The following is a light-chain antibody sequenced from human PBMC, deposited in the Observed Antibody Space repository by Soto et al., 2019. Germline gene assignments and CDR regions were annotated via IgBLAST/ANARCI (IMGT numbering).Light chain of an antibody. Sequence: TVVTQEPSFSVSPGGTVTLTCGLSSGSVSTGYYPSWYQQTPGQAPRTLIYNTNARSSGVPARFSGSILGNKAALTITGARTDDESDYYCVLYMGSGTWVFGGGTKLTVL. CDR3: VLYMGSGTWV. V-gene: IGLV8-61*01. CDR2: NTN. J-gene: IGLJ3*02. CDR1: SGSVSTGYY.